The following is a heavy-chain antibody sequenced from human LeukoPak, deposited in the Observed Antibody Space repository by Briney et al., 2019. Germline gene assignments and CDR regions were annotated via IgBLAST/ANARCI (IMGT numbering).Heavy chain of an antibody. CDR3: ARRAWHSSSNRINWFDP. V-gene: IGHV3-33*01. CDR1: GFTFSSYG. D-gene: IGHD6-13*01. Sequence: PGRSLRLSCAASGFTFSSYGMHWVRQAPGKGLEWVAVIWYDGSNKYYADSVKGRFTISRDNPKNTLYLQMNNLRAEDTAVYYCARRAWHSSSNRINWFDPWGQGTLVTVSS. CDR2: IWYDGSNK. J-gene: IGHJ5*02.